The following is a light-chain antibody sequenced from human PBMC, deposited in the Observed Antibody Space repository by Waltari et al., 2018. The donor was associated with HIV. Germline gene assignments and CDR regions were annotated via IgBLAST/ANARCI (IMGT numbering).Light chain of an antibody. CDR3: SSYTSSSTVV. CDR1: SSDVGAYNY. J-gene: IGLJ2*01. Sequence: QSALTQPASVSGSPGQSITISCTGTSSDVGAYNYVSWYQLHPGKAPKLMIYDVSNRPSGVSDRFSGSKSANTASLTISGLQAEDEAHYYCSSYTSSSTVVFCGGTKLTVL. V-gene: IGLV2-14*03. CDR2: DVS.